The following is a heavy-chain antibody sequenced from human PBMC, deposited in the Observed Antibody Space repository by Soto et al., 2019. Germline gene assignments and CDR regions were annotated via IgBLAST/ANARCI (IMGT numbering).Heavy chain of an antibody. Sequence: QVQLVQSGAEVKKPGASVKVSCKASGYTFTGYYMHWVRQAPGQGLVWMGWINPNSGGTNYAQKFQGRVTMTRDTSISTAYMELSRLRSDDTAVYYCARGDDYVWGSYRGIDYWGQGTLVTVSS. CDR3: ARGDDYVWGSYRGIDY. V-gene: IGHV1-2*02. J-gene: IGHJ4*02. CDR1: GYTFTGYY. CDR2: INPNSGGT. D-gene: IGHD3-16*02.